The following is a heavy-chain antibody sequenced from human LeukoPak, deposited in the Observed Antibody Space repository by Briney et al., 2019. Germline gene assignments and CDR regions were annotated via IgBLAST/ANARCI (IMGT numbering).Heavy chain of an antibody. Sequence: ASVKVSCKASGYTFINYYMHWVQQAPGQGLEWMGIINPSGGSAYYAQKFQGRVTMTSDVSTSTFHMELSSLRSEDTAVYYCARPVDTASLVNWGQGTLVTVSS. V-gene: IGHV1-46*01. D-gene: IGHD5-18*01. CDR3: ARPVDTASLVN. CDR1: GYTFINYY. J-gene: IGHJ4*02. CDR2: INPSGGSA.